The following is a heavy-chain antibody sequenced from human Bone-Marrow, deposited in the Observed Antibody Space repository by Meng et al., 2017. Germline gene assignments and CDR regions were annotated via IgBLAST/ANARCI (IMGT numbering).Heavy chain of an antibody. Sequence: VQLQGSGPVLAKPSPTLSLTCTGAGGSISSGGYYWSWIRQHPGKGLEWIGYIYYSGSTYYNPSLKSLVTISVDTSKNQFSLKLSSVTAADTAVYYCARWAPSSRTFDYWGQGTLVTVSS. CDR1: GGSISSGGYY. CDR3: ARWAPSSRTFDY. J-gene: IGHJ4*02. V-gene: IGHV4-31*01. CDR2: IYYSGST. D-gene: IGHD6-13*01.